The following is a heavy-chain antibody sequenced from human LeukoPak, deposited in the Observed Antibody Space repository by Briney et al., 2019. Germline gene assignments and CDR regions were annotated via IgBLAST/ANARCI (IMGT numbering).Heavy chain of an antibody. V-gene: IGHV3-23*01. J-gene: IGHJ4*02. CDR2: ISGSGDST. CDR1: GFTLRSYV. D-gene: IGHD3-22*01. Sequence: PGGSLRLSCVASGFTLRSYVMNWVRQTPGKGLEWVSSISGSGDSTFYADSVKGRFSISRDNSKNTLYLQVNGLRTEDTAVYYCAKGSFGVINPLTHFDYWGQGTLVTVSS. CDR3: AKGSFGVINPLTHFDY.